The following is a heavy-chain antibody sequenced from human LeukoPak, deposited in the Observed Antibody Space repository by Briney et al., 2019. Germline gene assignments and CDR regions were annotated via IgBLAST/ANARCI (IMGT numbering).Heavy chain of an antibody. CDR3: ARESPQLRGFGYYFDY. D-gene: IGHD3-10*01. J-gene: IGHJ4*02. CDR1: GFTFSNAW. CDR2: ISSSGSTI. V-gene: IGHV3-48*04. Sequence: GGSLRLSCVASGFTFSNAWMNWVRQAPGKGLEWVSYISSSGSTIYYADSVKGRFTISRDNAKNSLYLQMNSLRAEDTAVYYCARESPQLRGFGYYFDYWGQGTLVTVSS.